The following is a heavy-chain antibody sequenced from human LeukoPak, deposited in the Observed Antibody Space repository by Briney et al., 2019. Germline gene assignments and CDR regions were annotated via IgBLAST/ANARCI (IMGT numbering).Heavy chain of an antibody. CDR2: INHSGST. V-gene: IGHV4-34*01. CDR1: GGSFSGYY. D-gene: IGHD6-13*01. CDR3: ARVRKAAAGRGGFDY. Sequence: PSETQCLTCAVYGGSFSGYYWSWIRQPPGKGLEWIGEINHSGSTNYNPSLKSRVTISVDTSKNQFSLKLSSVTAADTAVYYCARVRKAAAGRGGFDYWGQGTLVTVSS. J-gene: IGHJ4*02.